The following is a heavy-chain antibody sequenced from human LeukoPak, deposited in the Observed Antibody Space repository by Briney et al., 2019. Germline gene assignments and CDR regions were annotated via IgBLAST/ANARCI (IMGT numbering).Heavy chain of an antibody. V-gene: IGHV4-61*05. J-gene: IGHJ4*02. D-gene: IGHD1-26*01. CDR1: GGSISSSSYY. CDR3: ARGGGSYLGSTYYFDY. CDR2: IYYSGST. Sequence: SETLSLTCTVSGGSISSSSYYWGWIRQPPGKGLEWIGYIYYSGSTNYNPSLKSRVTISVDTSKNQFSLKLSSVTAADTAVYYCARGGGSYLGSTYYFDYWGQGTLVTVSS.